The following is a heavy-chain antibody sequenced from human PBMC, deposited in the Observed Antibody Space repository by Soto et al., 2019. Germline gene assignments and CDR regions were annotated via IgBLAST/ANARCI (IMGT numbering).Heavy chain of an antibody. J-gene: IGHJ6*02. V-gene: IGHV1-18*01. CDR1: GYTFNSYG. CDR3: AREDLVVVPSALRYYGMDV. Sequence: ASVKVSCKASGYTFNSYGITWVRQAPGQGLEWMGWISAYKAHTNYAQKLQGRVTMTTDTSTSTAYMELRSLRSEDTAVYYCAREDLVVVPSALRYYGMDVWGQGTSVTVSS. CDR2: ISAYKAHT. D-gene: IGHD2-2*01.